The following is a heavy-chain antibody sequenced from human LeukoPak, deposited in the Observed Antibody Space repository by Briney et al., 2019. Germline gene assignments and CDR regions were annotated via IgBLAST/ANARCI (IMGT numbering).Heavy chain of an antibody. CDR3: ARGRIVGATAPPDY. J-gene: IGHJ4*02. V-gene: IGHV1-69*06. D-gene: IGHD1-26*01. CDR2: IIPIFGTA. CDR1: GGTFSSYA. Sequence: GSSVKVSCKASGGTFSSYAISWVRQAPGQGLEWMGGIIPIFGTANYAQKFQGRVTITADKSTSTAYMELSSLRSEDTAVYYCARGRIVGATAPPDYWGQGTLVTVSS.